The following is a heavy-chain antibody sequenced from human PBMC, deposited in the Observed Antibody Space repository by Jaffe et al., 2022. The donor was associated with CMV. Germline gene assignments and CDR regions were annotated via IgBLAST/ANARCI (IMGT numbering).Heavy chain of an antibody. CDR3: AKEVASSSWYENWFDP. CDR2: ISGSGGST. V-gene: IGHV3-23*04. Sequence: EVQLVESGGGLVQPGGSLRLSCAASGFTFSTYAMSWVRQAPGKGLEWVSAISGSGGSTSYADSVKGRFTISRDYSKNTLYLQMNSLRAEDTAVYYCAKEVASSSWYENWFDPWGQGTLVTVSS. CDR1: GFTFSTYA. J-gene: IGHJ5*02. D-gene: IGHD6-13*01.